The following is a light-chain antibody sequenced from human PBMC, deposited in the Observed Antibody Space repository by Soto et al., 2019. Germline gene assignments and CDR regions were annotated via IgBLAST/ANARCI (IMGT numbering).Light chain of an antibody. CDR2: AAS. Sequence: IQMTQSPSSLSAFVGDRVTITCRASQGIRNDLGWYQQKPGKAPKLLIFAASSLQSGVPSRFSGSRSGPDFTLTISSLQPEDFATYYCQQSYSSPPTFGQGTKVDIK. CDR3: QQSYSSPPT. V-gene: IGKV1-39*01. CDR1: QGIRND. J-gene: IGKJ1*01.